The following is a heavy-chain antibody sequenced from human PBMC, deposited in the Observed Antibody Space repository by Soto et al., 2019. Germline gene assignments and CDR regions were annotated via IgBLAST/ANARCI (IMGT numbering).Heavy chain of an antibody. CDR1: GGSISSGGYS. Sequence: PSETLSLTCAVSGGSISSGGYSWSWIRQPPGKGLEWIGYIYHSGSTYYNPSLKSRVTISVDRSMNQFSLKLSSVTAADTAVYYCARLSTTVTTSNYYGMDVWGQGTTVTVSS. D-gene: IGHD4-17*01. V-gene: IGHV4-30-2*01. CDR3: ARLSTTVTTSNYYGMDV. CDR2: IYHSGST. J-gene: IGHJ6*02.